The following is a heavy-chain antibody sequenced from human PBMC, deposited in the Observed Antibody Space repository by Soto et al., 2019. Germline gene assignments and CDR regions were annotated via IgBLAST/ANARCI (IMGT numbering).Heavy chain of an antibody. Sequence: EVQLLESGGGLVQPGGSLRLSCAASGFTFSSYAMSWVRQAPGKGLEWVSAISASGGSTYYADSVKGRFTISRDNSKNTLYLQMNSPRAEDTAVDYCAKEGGTYYGGNALHFDYWGQGTLVTVSS. J-gene: IGHJ4*02. CDR2: ISASGGST. CDR3: AKEGGTYYGGNALHFDY. V-gene: IGHV3-23*01. D-gene: IGHD4-17*01. CDR1: GFTFSSYA.